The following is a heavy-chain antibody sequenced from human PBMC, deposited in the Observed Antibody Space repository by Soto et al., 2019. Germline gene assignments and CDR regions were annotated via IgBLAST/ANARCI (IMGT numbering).Heavy chain of an antibody. V-gene: IGHV1-69*12. CDR1: GGTFSSYA. D-gene: IGHD4-17*01. J-gene: IGHJ3*02. CDR3: ARVAPDGDYDADAFDI. Sequence: QVQLVQSGAEVKKPGSSVKVSCKASGGTFSSYAISWVRQAPGQGLEWMGGIIPIFGTANYAQKFQGRVTITADESTSTAYMELSSLRSEDTAVYHCARVAPDGDYDADAFDIWGQGTMVTVSS. CDR2: IIPIFGTA.